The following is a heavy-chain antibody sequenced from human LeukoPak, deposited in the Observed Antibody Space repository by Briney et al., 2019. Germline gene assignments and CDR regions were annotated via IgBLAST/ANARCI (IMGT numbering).Heavy chain of an antibody. V-gene: IGHV3-43*01. CDR2: ITWDGQNI. D-gene: IGHD5-18*01. CDR1: GFTFEDFT. Sequence: GGSLRLSCAASGFTFEDFTMHWVRQAPGKALEWVSLITWDGQNIEYQDSVKGQFTISRDNSENSLYLQMKSLKTEDTALYFCSKGDDRYGFDYWGQGTLVTVSS. J-gene: IGHJ4*02. CDR3: SKGDDRYGFDY.